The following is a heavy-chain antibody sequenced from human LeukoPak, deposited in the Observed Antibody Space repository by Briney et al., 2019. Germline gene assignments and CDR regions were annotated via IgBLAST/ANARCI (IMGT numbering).Heavy chain of an antibody. D-gene: IGHD6-19*01. CDR2: ISWNSGSI. CDR3: AKGRQWLVPDGMDV. CDR1: GFTFDDYA. V-gene: IGHV3-9*01. J-gene: IGHJ6*02. Sequence: PGGSLRLSCAAPGFTFDDYAMHWVRQAPGKGLEWVSGISWNSGSIGYADSVKGRFTISRDNAKNSLYLQMNSLRAEDTALYYCAKGRQWLVPDGMDVWGQGTTVTVSS.